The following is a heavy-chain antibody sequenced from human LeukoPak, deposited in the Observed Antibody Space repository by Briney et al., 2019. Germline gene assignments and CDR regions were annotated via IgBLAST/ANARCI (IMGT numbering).Heavy chain of an antibody. CDR1: GFSFSSYD. CDR3: ARANGMDV. V-gene: IGHV3-48*02. CDR2: ISTGSINT. Sequence: GGSLRLSCAASGFSFSSYDMNWVRQAPGKGLEWISYISTGSINTYYADSVKGRFTISRDNAKNSLCLQMNSLRDEDTAVYYCARANGMDVWGQGITVTVSS. J-gene: IGHJ6*02.